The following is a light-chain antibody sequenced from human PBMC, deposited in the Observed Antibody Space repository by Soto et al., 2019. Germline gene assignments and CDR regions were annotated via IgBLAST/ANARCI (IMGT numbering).Light chain of an antibody. CDR2: GNS. V-gene: IGLV1-40*01. J-gene: IGLJ3*02. CDR1: SSNIVAGYD. CDR3: QSYDSSLSAL. Sequence: QSVLTQPPSVSVAPGQRVTSSCTGSSSNIVAGYDVHWYQQLPGTAPKLLIYGNSNRPSGVPDRFSGSKSGTSASLASTVLQAEDDADYYCQSYDSSLSALFGGGTKLTVL.